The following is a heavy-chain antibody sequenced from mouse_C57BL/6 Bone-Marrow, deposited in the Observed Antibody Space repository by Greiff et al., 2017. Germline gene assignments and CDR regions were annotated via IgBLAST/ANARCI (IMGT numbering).Heavy chain of an antibody. J-gene: IGHJ2*01. D-gene: IGHD2-5*01. Sequence: QVQLKQPGAELVKPGASVKMSCKASGYTFTSYWITWVKQRPGQGLAWIGDIYPGSGSTNYNEKFKSKATLTVDTSSSTAYMQLSSLTSEDSAVYYCAISNVYYFDYWGQGTTLTVSS. CDR2: IYPGSGST. CDR3: AISNVYYFDY. V-gene: IGHV1-55*01. CDR1: GYTFTSYW.